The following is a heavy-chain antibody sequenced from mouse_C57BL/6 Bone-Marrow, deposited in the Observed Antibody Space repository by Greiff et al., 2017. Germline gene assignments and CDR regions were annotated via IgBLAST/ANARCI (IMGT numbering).Heavy chain of an antibody. CDR2: IRSKSNNYAT. CDR3: VRHGESLYYYAMDY. J-gene: IGHJ4*01. CDR1: GFSFNTYA. V-gene: IGHV10-1*01. Sequence: EVMLVESGGGLVQPKGSLKLSCAASGFSFNTYAMNWVRQAPGKGLEWVARIRSKSNNYATYYADSVKDRFTISRDDSESMLYLQMNNLKTEDTAMYYCVRHGESLYYYAMDYWGQGTSVTVSP.